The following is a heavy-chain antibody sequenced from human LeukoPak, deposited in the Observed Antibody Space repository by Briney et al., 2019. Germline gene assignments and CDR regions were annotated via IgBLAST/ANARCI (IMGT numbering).Heavy chain of an antibody. J-gene: IGHJ1*01. CDR2: INHSGST. V-gene: IGHV4-34*01. CDR1: GGSFSGYY. CDR3: ARHGWLFPFQH. Sequence: SETLSLTCAVYGGSFSGYYWSWIRQPPGKGLEWIGEINHSGSTNYNPSLKSRVTISVDTSKNQFSLKLSSVTAADTAVYYCARHGWLFPFQHWGQGTLVTVSS. D-gene: IGHD3-9*01.